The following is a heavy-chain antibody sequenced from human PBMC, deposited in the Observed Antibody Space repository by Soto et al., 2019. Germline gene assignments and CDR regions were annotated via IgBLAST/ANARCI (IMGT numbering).Heavy chain of an antibody. V-gene: IGHV4-59*11. J-gene: IGHJ4*02. CDR3: ARADPDASVGY. CDR1: GGSMISHY. Sequence: PSETLSLTCTVSGGSMISHYWTWLRQPPGKGLEWIGYISYSGSTYYNPSLKSRVTISADTSRNQFPLKLSSVIAADTAVYYCARADPDASVGYWGQGTLVTVSS. CDR2: ISYSGST. D-gene: IGHD3-16*01.